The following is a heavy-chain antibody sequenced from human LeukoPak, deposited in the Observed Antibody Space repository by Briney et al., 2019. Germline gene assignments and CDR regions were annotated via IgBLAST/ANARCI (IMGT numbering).Heavy chain of an antibody. D-gene: IGHD3-10*01. CDR1: GASISSNNYW. CDR2: VYTGSA. CDR3: ASLGSRDF. V-gene: IGHV4-61*02. J-gene: IGHJ4*02. Sequence: SQTLSLTCTVSGASISSNNYWGNWIRQPAGKGLEWIGRVYTGSANYNPSLKSRVDISVDTSKNHFSLKLTSVTAADTAVYYCASLGSRDFWGQGTLVTVSS.